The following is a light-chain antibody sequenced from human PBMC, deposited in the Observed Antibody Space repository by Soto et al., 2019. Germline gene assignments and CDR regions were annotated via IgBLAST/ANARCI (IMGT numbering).Light chain of an antibody. Sequence: QSALTQPASVSGSPGQSITVSRTGTSSDIGSYNLVSWYQHHPGKAPKLMIYAGSKRPSGVSSRFSGSKSGNTASLTISGLQAEDEADYYCCSYAGSSTLLFGGGTKLTVL. CDR1: SSDIGSYNL. CDR3: CSYAGSSTLL. CDR2: AGS. V-gene: IGLV2-23*01. J-gene: IGLJ3*02.